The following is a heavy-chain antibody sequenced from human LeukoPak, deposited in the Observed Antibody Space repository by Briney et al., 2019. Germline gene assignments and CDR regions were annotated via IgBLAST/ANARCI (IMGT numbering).Heavy chain of an antibody. Sequence: PGGSLRLSRAASGFTFNSYWMSWVRQAPGKGLEWVANINQDGSEKYYVGSVKGRFTISRDNAKSSLYLQMNSLRAEDTAVYYCARGLRSSWGLDDYWGQGTLVTVSS. J-gene: IGHJ4*02. CDR1: GFTFNSYW. CDR2: INQDGSEK. CDR3: ARGLRSSWGLDDY. D-gene: IGHD6-13*01. V-gene: IGHV3-7*01.